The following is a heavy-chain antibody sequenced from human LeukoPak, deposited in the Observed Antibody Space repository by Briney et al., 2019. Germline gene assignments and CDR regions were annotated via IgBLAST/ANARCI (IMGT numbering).Heavy chain of an antibody. CDR3: AKDMGEMATILAGFDY. CDR1: GFTFSSYG. Sequence: GGSLRLSCAASGFTFSSYGMHWVRQAPGKGLEWVAYIQYDGSNEQYADSVKGRFSISRDNAKNSLYLQMNSLRAEDTALYYCAKDMGEMATILAGFDYWGQGTLVTVSS. D-gene: IGHD5-24*01. J-gene: IGHJ4*02. CDR2: IQYDGSNE. V-gene: IGHV3-30*02.